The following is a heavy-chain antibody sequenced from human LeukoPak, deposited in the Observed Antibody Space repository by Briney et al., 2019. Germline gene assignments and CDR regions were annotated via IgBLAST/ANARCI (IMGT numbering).Heavy chain of an antibody. CDR2: ISYDGSNK. Sequence: GGSLRLSCAATGFTFSSYAMPWVRQAPGKGLEWVAVISYDGSNKYYADSVKGRFTISRDNSKNTLYLQMNSLRVEDTAMYYCAKVSRGYYDKWGQGTLVTVSP. V-gene: IGHV3-30-3*01. CDR1: GFTFSSYA. D-gene: IGHD3-22*01. CDR3: AKVSRGYYDK. J-gene: IGHJ4*02.